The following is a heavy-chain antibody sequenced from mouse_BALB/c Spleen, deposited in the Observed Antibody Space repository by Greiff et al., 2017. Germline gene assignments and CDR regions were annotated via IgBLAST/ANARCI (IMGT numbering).Heavy chain of an antibody. CDR3: TRPSNWGFDY. V-gene: IGHV1S16*01. J-gene: IGHJ2*01. CDR2: INPSNGGT. D-gene: IGHD4-1*01. Sequence: PGQGLEWIGGINPSNGGTNFNEKFKSKATLTVDKSSSTAYMQLSSLTSEDSAVYYCTRPSNWGFDYWGQGTTLTVSS.